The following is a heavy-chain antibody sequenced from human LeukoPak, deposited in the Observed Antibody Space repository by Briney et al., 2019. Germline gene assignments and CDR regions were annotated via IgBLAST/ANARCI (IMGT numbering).Heavy chain of an antibody. J-gene: IGHJ4*02. D-gene: IGHD3-22*01. CDR3: ARPYYYDSSDHY. CDR1: GFTFSSYA. V-gene: IGHV3-23*01. Sequence: GGSLRLSCAASGFTFSSYAVSWVRQAPGKGLEWVSAISGSGGSTYYADSVKGRFTISRDNAKNSLYLQMNSLRAEDTAVYYCARPYYYDSSDHYWGQGTLVTVSS. CDR2: ISGSGGST.